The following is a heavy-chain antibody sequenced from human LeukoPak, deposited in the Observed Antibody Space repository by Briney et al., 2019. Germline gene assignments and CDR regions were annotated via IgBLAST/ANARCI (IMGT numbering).Heavy chain of an antibody. V-gene: IGHV4-59*01. CDR2: IYYSGST. Sequence: SETLSLTCTVSGGSISSYYWSWIRQPPGKGLEWIGYIYYSGSTNYNPSLKSRVTISVDTSKNQFSLKLSSVTAADTAVYYCARGGDYDILTGYYGYFDYWGQGTLVTASS. CDR3: ARGGDYDILTGYYGYFDY. J-gene: IGHJ4*02. D-gene: IGHD3-9*01. CDR1: GGSISSYY.